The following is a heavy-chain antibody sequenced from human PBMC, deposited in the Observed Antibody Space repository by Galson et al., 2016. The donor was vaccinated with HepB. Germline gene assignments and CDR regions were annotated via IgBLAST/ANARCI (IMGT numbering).Heavy chain of an antibody. CDR2: ISSDGSNE. J-gene: IGHJ4*02. V-gene: IGHV3-30*04. D-gene: IGHD5-24*01. Sequence: SLRLSCAASGYIFRTYPMHWVRQAPGKGLEWVAVISSDGSNEWYADSVKGRFTISRDNSQNTLSLQMSSLRPEDTAAYYCAREAERWNYLDYWGQGAPVTVSS. CDR3: AREAERWNYLDY. CDR1: GYIFRTYP.